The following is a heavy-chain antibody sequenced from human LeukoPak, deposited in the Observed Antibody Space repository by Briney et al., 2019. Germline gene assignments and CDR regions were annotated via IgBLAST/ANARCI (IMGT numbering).Heavy chain of an antibody. J-gene: IGHJ4*02. D-gene: IGHD6-13*01. CDR1: GGSISSYY. CDR3: ARAPYSSSWYDY. Sequence: PSETLSLTCTVSGGSISSYYWSWIRQPPGKGLEWIGYIYYSGSTNYNPSLKSRVTISVDTSKNQFSLKLSSVTAAGTAVYYCARAPYSSSWYDYWGQGTLVTVSS. V-gene: IGHV4-59*01. CDR2: IYYSGST.